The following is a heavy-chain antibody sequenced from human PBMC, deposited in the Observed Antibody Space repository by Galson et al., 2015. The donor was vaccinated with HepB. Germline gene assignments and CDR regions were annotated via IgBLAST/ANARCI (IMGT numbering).Heavy chain of an antibody. CDR3: ARDQALNV. Sequence: SLRLSCAASGFTFSSYWMHWVRQAPGKGLVWVSRINSDAGSTSYADSVRGRFTVSRDNAKNTLYLQMNGLRAEDTTVYYCARDQALNVWGKGTTVTVSS. V-gene: IGHV3-74*01. CDR1: GFTFSSYW. J-gene: IGHJ6*04. CDR2: INSDAGST.